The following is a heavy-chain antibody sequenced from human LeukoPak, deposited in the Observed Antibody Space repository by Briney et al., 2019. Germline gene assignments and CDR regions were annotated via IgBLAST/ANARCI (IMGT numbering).Heavy chain of an antibody. CDR3: ARVTPPAGTWLLLGDKVGSDYYYGMDV. D-gene: IGHD2-21*01. V-gene: IGHV3-11*01. CDR1: GFTFSDYY. Sequence: GGSLRLSCAASGFTFSDYYMSWIRQAPGKGLEWVSYISSSGSTIYYADSVKGRFTISRDNAKNSLYLQMNSLRAEDTAVYYCARVTPPAGTWLLLGDKVGSDYYYGMDVWGQGTTVTVSS. J-gene: IGHJ6*02. CDR2: ISSSGSTI.